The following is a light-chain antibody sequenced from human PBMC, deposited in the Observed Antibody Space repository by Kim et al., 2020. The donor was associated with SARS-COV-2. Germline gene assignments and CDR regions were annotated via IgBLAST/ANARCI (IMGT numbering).Light chain of an antibody. CDR1: SSNIGSNT. CDR3: AAWDDSLNGVV. Sequence: GQRVNISCSGSSSNIGSNTVNWYQQLPGTAPNLLIYSNNQRPSGVPDRFSGSKSGTSASLAISGLQSEDEADYYCAAWDDSLNGVVFGGGTQLTVL. V-gene: IGLV1-44*01. J-gene: IGLJ2*01. CDR2: SNN.